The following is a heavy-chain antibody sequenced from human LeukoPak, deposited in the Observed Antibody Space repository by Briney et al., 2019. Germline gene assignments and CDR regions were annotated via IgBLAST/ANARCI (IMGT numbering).Heavy chain of an antibody. Sequence: SETLSLTCTVSAGSIGNTNYYWAWIRQLPGRGLEWIGSIYYTGTTFDNPSLKSRVTLSVDTSKNQFSLRLTSVTAADTAFYYCAREEYSSDWYGHDSWGQGTLVTVSS. CDR2: IYYTGTT. V-gene: IGHV4-39*07. J-gene: IGHJ4*02. D-gene: IGHD6-13*01. CDR1: AGSIGNTNYY. CDR3: AREEYSSDWYGHDS.